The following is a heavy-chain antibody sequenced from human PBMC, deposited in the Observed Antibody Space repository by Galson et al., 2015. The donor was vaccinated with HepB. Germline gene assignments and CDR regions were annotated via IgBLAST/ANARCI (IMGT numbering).Heavy chain of an antibody. J-gene: IGHJ5*01. CDR2: SSRRSDYE. CDR1: GFAFSDYY. V-gene: IGHV3-11*03. CDR3: ARSSGYGAGPFDS. D-gene: IGHD3-10*01. Sequence: SLRLSCAASGFAFSDYYMTWIRQAPGEGLEWISYSSRRSDYENYADSVKGRFTISRDNAKSSLSLQMTTLRADDTAVHYCARSSGYGAGPFDSWGQGTLVIVSS.